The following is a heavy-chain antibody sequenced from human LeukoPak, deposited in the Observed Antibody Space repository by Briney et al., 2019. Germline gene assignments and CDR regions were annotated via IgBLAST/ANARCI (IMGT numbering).Heavy chain of an antibody. Sequence: EASQTLSLTCAVSGGSISSGGYSWSWIRQPPGEGLEWIGYIYHSGSTYYNPSLKSRVTISVDRSKNQFSLKLSSVTAADTAVYYCARSGRIQLWLPLDYWGQGTLVTVSS. CDR2: IYHSGST. D-gene: IGHD5-18*01. V-gene: IGHV4-30-2*01. CDR1: GGSISSGGYS. J-gene: IGHJ4*02. CDR3: ARSGRIQLWLPLDY.